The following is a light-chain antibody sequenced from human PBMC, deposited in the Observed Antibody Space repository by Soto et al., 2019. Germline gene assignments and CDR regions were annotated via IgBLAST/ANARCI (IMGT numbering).Light chain of an antibody. V-gene: IGLV4-69*01. J-gene: IGLJ2*01. CDR2: LNSDGSH. Sequence: QLVLTQSPSASASLGASVKLTCTLSSGHSNYAIAWHRQQPEKGPRYLMKLNSDGSHSKGDGIPDRFSGSSSGAERYLTISSLQSEDEADYYCQTWGTGLYVVFGGGTKLTVL. CDR3: QTWGTGLYVV. CDR1: SGHSNYA.